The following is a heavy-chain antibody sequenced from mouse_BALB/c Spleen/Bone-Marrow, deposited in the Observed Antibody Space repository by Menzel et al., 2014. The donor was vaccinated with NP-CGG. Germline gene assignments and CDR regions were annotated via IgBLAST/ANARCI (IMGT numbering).Heavy chain of an antibody. D-gene: IGHD2-3*01. Sequence: QVQLQQSGPGLVQPSQCLAITCTVSGFFLTSYGVHWVRQSPGKGLEWLGVICSDGSTDYNAAFISRLNISKDNSKSQIFFKMNSLQPNDTAVYFCARRDGYLFAYWGQGTLVTVSA. CDR3: ARRDGYLFAY. CDR2: ICSDGST. J-gene: IGHJ3*01. CDR1: GFFLTSYG. V-gene: IGHV2-2*02.